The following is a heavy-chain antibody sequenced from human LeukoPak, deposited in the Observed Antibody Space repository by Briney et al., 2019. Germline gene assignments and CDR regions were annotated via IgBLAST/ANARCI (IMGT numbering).Heavy chain of an antibody. V-gene: IGHV4-34*01. D-gene: IGHD3-22*01. Sequence: SETLSLTCAVYGGSFSGYYWSWIRQPPGKGLEWIGEINHSGSTNYNPSLKSRVTISVDTSKNQFSLKLSSVTAADTAVYYCARGPQYYYDSSGLYYFDYWGQGTLVTVSS. CDR1: GGSFSGYY. J-gene: IGHJ4*02. CDR2: INHSGST. CDR3: ARGPQYYYDSSGLYYFDY.